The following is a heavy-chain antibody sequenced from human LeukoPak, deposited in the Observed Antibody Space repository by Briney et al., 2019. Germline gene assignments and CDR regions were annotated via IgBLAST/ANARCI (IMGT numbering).Heavy chain of an antibody. CDR2: IYYSGST. D-gene: IGHD4-17*01. CDR1: GGSISSGDYY. J-gene: IGHJ4*02. CDR3: ASGGMDGDHAG. Sequence: SETLSLTCTVSGGSISSGDYYWRWIRQPPGKGLEWIGYIYYSGSTYYNPSLKSRVTISVDTSKNQFSLKLSSVTAADTAVYYCASGGMDGDHAGWGQGTLVTVSS. V-gene: IGHV4-30-4*01.